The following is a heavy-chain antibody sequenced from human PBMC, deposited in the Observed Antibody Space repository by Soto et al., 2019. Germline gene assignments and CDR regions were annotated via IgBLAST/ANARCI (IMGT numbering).Heavy chain of an antibody. CDR2: IYYSGST. CDR3: ARDGSSSSYFDY. CDR1: GGSVSSGSYY. J-gene: IGHJ4*02. V-gene: IGHV4-61*01. Sequence: SETLSLTCTVSGGSVSSGSYYWSWIRQPPGKGLEWIGYIYYSGSTNYNPSLKSRVTISVDTSKNQFSLKLSSVTAADTAVYYCARDGSSSSYFDYWGQGTLVTVSS. D-gene: IGHD6-6*01.